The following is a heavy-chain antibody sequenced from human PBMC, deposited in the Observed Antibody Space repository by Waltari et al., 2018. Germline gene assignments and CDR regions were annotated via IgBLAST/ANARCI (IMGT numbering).Heavy chain of an antibody. J-gene: IGHJ6*02. CDR3: ARDDPAAAPDYYYYYGMDV. CDR1: GFTFSSYS. V-gene: IGHV3-21*01. Sequence: EVQLVESGGGLVKPGGSLRLSCAASGFTFSSYSMNWARQAPGKGLEWVSSISSSSSYIYYADSVKGRFTISRDNAKNSLYLQMNSLRAEDTAVYYCARDDPAAAPDYYYYYGMDVWGQGTTVTVSS. D-gene: IGHD6-13*01. CDR2: ISSSSSYI.